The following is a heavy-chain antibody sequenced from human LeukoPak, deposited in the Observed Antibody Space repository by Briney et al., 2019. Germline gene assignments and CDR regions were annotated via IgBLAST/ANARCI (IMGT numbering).Heavy chain of an antibody. V-gene: IGHV1-69*01. CDR3: ARRGDIVVVPAAIPRGGYFDWLGAFDI. CDR1: GGTFSSYA. J-gene: IGHJ3*02. CDR2: IIPIFGTA. D-gene: IGHD2-2*02. Sequence: ASVKVSCKASGGTFSSYAISWVRQAPGQGLEWMGGIIPIFGTANYAQKFQGRVTITADESTSTAYMELSSLRSEHTAVYYCARRGDIVVVPAAIPRGGYFDWLGAFDIWGQGTMVTVSS.